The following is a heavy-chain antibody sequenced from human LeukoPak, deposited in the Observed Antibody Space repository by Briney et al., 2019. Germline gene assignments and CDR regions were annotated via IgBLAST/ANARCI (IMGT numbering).Heavy chain of an antibody. CDR2: ITGSGGRI. CDR1: GFTFSSYS. J-gene: IGHJ4*02. D-gene: IGHD3-16*02. CDR3: AKYRDYYFEY. Sequence: PGGSLRLSCAASGFTFSSYSMGWVRQAPGEGLEWVSSITGSGGRIYYADSLKGRFTISRDNSKNTVYPQMNSLRAEDTAVYYCAKYRDYYFEYWGQGTLVTVSS. V-gene: IGHV3-23*01.